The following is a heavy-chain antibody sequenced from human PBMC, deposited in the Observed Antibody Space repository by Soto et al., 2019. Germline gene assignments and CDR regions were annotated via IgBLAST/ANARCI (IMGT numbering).Heavy chain of an antibody. CDR1: GYTFTSYS. D-gene: IGHD2-15*01. CDR2: INPSSGRT. V-gene: IGHV1-46*01. Sequence: QVQLVQSGAEVKKPGASVRVSCKASGYTFTSYSMHWVRQAPGQGLEWMGIINPSSGRTSYAQNFQGRVTMTSDTSTSIVYMAMSSLKSEDTAVYYCARDHNFGFILYAMDVWGQGTTVTVSS. CDR3: ARDHNFGFILYAMDV. J-gene: IGHJ6*02.